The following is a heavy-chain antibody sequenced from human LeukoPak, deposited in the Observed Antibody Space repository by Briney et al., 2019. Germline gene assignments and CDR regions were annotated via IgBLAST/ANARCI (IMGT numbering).Heavy chain of an antibody. CDR3: ARVRHYFGSGTSPLAY. CDR1: GFTFSNYW. D-gene: IGHD3-10*01. Sequence: GGSLRLSCAASGFTFSNYWMTWVRQAPGQGLEWVADIKPDGNEKNYVDSVKGRFTVSRDNAENSLFLQMNSLRAEDTAVYYCARVRHYFGSGTSPLAYWGQGTLVLVSS. J-gene: IGHJ4*02. CDR2: IKPDGNEK. V-gene: IGHV3-7*01.